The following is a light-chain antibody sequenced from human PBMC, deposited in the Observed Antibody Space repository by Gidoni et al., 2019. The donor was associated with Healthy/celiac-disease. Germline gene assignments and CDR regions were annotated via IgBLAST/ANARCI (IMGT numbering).Light chain of an antibody. J-gene: IGKJ3*01. CDR1: KSVSSY. CDR3: QQSGT. Sequence: EIVLTQSPATLSLSPGERATLSCRASKSVSSYLAWYQQKPGQAPRLLIYDASNRATGIPARFSGSGSGTDFTLTISSLEPEDFAVYYCQQSGTFGPXTKVDIK. CDR2: DAS. V-gene: IGKV3-11*01.